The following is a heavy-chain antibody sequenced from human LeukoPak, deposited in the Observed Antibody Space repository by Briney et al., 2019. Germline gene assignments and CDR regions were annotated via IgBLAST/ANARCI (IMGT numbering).Heavy chain of an antibody. J-gene: IGHJ4*02. CDR3: AKFSPVFDY. CDR1: GGSFSGYY. CDR2: INHSGST. V-gene: IGHV4-34*01. D-gene: IGHD1-14*01. Sequence: PSETLSLTCAVYGGSFSGYYWSWIRQPPGKGLEWIGEINHSGSTNYNPSLKSRVNISVDTSKNQFSLKLTCVTAADTAVYYCAKFSPVFDYWGQGTLVIVSS.